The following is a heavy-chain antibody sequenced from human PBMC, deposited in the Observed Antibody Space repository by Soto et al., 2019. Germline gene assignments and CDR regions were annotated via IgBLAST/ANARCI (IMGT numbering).Heavy chain of an antibody. J-gene: IGHJ6*03. D-gene: IGHD6-6*01. CDR1: GYTFTSYD. Sequence: ASVKVSCKASGYTFTSYDINWVRQATGQELEWMGWMNPNSGNTGYAQKFQGRVTMTRNTSISTAYMELSSLRSEDTAVYYCARTEYSSSSEHYYYYMDVWGKGTTVTVSS. CDR2: MNPNSGNT. V-gene: IGHV1-8*01. CDR3: ARTEYSSSSEHYYYYMDV.